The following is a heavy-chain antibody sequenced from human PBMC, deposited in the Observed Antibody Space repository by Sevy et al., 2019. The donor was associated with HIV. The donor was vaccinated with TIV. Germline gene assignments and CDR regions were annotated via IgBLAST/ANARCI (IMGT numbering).Heavy chain of an antibody. J-gene: IGHJ4*02. D-gene: IGHD2-2*01. CDR1: GYTFSNYW. CDR3: ARYPIVVVPAAEYYFDY. V-gene: IGHV5-51*01. Sequence: GESLKISCKGSGYTFSNYWIGWVRQMPGKGLEWMGVIYPGDSVTRDSPSFQGQVTMSAEKSTSTAYLQWSSLKTSDTAIYYCARYPIVVVPAAEYYFDYWGQGTLVTVSS. CDR2: IYPGDSVT.